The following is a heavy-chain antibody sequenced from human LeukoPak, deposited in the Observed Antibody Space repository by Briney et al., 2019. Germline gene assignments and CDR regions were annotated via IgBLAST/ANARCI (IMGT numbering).Heavy chain of an antibody. CDR1: GFTFSSYG. Sequence: PGGSLRLSCAASGFTFSSYGMHWVRQAPGKGLEWVAVIWYDGSNKYYADSVKGRFTISRDNSKNTLYLQMNSLRAEDTAVYYCARDQWELRQSTFDIWGQGTMVTVSS. J-gene: IGHJ3*02. CDR3: ARDQWELRQSTFDI. CDR2: IWYDGSNK. D-gene: IGHD1-26*01. V-gene: IGHV3-33*01.